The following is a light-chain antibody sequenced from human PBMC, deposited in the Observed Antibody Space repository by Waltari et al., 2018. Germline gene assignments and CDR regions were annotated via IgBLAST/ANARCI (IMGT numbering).Light chain of an antibody. CDR2: DSS. CDR3: QHRTNWVPGMYT. Sequence: EIVLTQSPATLPLSPGERATPSSRARQSVSGSLAWYQQKPGQPPRLLIYDSSNRATGIPARFSGSGSGTDFTLTISSLTPEDFAVYFCQHRTNWVPGMYTFGQGTKLEIK. V-gene: IGKV3-11*01. J-gene: IGKJ2*01. CDR1: QSVSGS.